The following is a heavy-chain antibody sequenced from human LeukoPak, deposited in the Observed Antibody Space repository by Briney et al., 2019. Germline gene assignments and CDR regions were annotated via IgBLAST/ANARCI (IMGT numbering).Heavy chain of an antibody. CDR2: IGGYSLTV. J-gene: IGHJ6*03. CDR3: AKGQMVRGVTTSYYMDA. V-gene: IGHV3-23*01. CDR1: GFTFGSYV. D-gene: IGHD3-10*01. Sequence: PGGSLRLSCAASGFTFGSYVMSWVRQAPGKGLEWVSAIGGYSLTVYNAQSLKGRFTVSRDNSKNTLYLQVTDLRVDDTAVYYCAKGQMVRGVTTSYYMDAWGKGTRVTVSS.